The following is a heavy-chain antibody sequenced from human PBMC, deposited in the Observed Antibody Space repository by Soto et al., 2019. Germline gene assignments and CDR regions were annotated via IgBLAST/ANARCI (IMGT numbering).Heavy chain of an antibody. CDR1: GGTFSSYA. V-gene: IGHV1-69*12. D-gene: IGHD3-10*01. Sequence: QVQLVQSGAEVKKPGSSVKVSCKASGGTFSSYAISWVRQAPGQGLEWMGGIIPIFGTANYAQKFQGRVTITADESTSTAYMELSSLRSEDTAVYYCATRGPLSSSGLLWFGEYYYGMDVWGQGTTVTVSS. CDR3: ATRGPLSSSGLLWFGEYYYGMDV. J-gene: IGHJ6*02. CDR2: IIPIFGTA.